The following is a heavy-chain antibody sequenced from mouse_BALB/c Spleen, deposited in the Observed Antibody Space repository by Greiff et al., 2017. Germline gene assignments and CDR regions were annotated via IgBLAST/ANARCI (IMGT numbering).Heavy chain of an antibody. CDR1: GFTFSSYA. D-gene: IGHD1-1*02. J-gene: IGHJ4*01. CDR2: ISSGGST. Sequence: EVQGVESGGGLVKPGGSLKLSCAASGFTFSSYAMSWVRQTPEKRLEWVASISSGGSTYYPDSVKGRFTISRDNARNILYLQMSSLRSEDTAMYYCARERGWGYDAMDYWGQGTSVTVSS. CDR3: ARERGWGYDAMDY. V-gene: IGHV5-6-5*01.